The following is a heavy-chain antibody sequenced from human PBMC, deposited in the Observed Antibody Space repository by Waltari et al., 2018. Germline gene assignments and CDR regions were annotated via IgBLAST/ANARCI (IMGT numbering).Heavy chain of an antibody. Sequence: QVQLQESGPGLVKPSQTLSLTCTVSGGSISSGSYYWSWIRQPAGKGLEWIGYIYTSGSTNYNPSLKSRVTISVDTSKNQFSLKLSSVTAADTAVYYCAREDYGDYGNWFDPWGQGTLVTVSS. CDR2: IYTSGST. CDR1: GGSISSGSYY. CDR3: AREDYGDYGNWFDP. J-gene: IGHJ5*02. V-gene: IGHV4-61*09. D-gene: IGHD4-17*01.